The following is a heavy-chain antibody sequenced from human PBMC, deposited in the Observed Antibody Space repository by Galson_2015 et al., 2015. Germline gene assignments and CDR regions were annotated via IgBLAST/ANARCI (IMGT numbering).Heavy chain of an antibody. CDR3: ARAQGVVAATPDYYYYMDV. Sequence: SVKVSCKASGYTFTSYYMHWVRQAPGQGLEWMGIINPSGGSTSYAQKFQGRVTMTRDTSTSTVYMELSSLRSEDTAVYYCARAQGVVAATPDYYYYMDVWGKGTTVTVSS. CDR1: GYTFTSYY. V-gene: IGHV1-46*01. J-gene: IGHJ6*03. CDR2: INPSGGST. D-gene: IGHD2-15*01.